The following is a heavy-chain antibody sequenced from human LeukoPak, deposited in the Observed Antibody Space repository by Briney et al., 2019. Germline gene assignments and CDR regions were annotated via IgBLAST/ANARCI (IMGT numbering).Heavy chain of an antibody. J-gene: IGHJ4*02. CDR1: GFTFSSYA. D-gene: IGHD4-17*01. V-gene: IGHV3-23*01. CDR3: AKRRTDYGQYGDFDY. CDR2: ISGSGGST. Sequence: HPGGSLRLSCAASGFTFSSYAMSWVRQAPGKGLEWVSAISGSGGSTYYADSVKGRFTISRDNSKNTLYLQMNSLRAEDTAVYYCAKRRTDYGQYGDFDYWGQGTLVTVSS.